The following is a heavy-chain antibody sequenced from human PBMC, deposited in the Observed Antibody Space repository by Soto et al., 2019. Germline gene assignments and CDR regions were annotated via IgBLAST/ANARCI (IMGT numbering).Heavy chain of an antibody. J-gene: IGHJ4*02. V-gene: IGHV1-18*01. CDR3: ARDTPYDLDYYDSSGYSNFDY. CDR1: GYTFTSYG. CDR2: ISAYNGNT. Sequence: QVQLVQSGAEVKKPGASVKVSCKASGYTFTSYGISWVRQAPGQGLEWMGWISAYNGNTNYAQKLQGRVTMTTDTSTSTAYMELRSLRSDDTAVYYYARDTPYDLDYYDSSGYSNFDYWGQGTLVTVSS. D-gene: IGHD3-22*01.